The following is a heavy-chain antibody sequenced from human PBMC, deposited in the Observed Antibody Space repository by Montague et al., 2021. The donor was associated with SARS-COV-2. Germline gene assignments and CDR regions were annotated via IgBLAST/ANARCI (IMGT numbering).Heavy chain of an antibody. J-gene: IGHJ4*02. CDR3: VRFFGMTWATSARGYDY. CDR2: IYYTETTYYNPAPISGTT. D-gene: IGHD2-15*01. Sequence: SETLSLTCTLSGGSFSTTRNYWNWIRQPPGKGLEWIGTIYYTETTYYNPAPISGTTYYSPSLKSRVTISVDTSQNQLSLRLSSVTAADTAVYYCVRFFGMTWATSARGYDYWGQGTLVTVSS. V-gene: IGHV4-39*01. CDR1: GGSFSTTRNY.